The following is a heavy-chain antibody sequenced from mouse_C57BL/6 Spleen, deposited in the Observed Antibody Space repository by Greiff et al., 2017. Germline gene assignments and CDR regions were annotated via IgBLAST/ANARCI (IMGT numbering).Heavy chain of an antibody. J-gene: IGHJ4*01. V-gene: IGHV1-82*01. D-gene: IGHD4-1*01. CDR3: ARSSWDGALDD. CDR2: IYPGDGDT. Sequence: VQLQQSGPELVKPGASVKISCKASGYAFSSSWMNWVKQRPGKGLEWIGRIYPGDGDTNYNGKVKGKATLTADKSCSTAYMQLSSLTSEDSAVYFCARSSWDGALDDWGQGTTVTVSS. CDR1: GYAFSSSW.